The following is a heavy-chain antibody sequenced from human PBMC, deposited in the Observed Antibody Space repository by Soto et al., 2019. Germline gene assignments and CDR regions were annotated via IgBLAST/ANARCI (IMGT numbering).Heavy chain of an antibody. V-gene: IGHV1-2*04. CDR2: INPNSGGT. J-gene: IGHJ6*02. Sequence: ASVKVSCKASGYTFTSYAMHWVRQAPGQRLEWMGWINPNSGGTNYEQKFQGWVTMTRDTSISTAYMELSRLRSDDTAVYYCARGGGIAVNYGMDVWGQGTTVTVS. CDR3: ARGGGIAVNYGMDV. D-gene: IGHD6-19*01. CDR1: GYTFTSYA.